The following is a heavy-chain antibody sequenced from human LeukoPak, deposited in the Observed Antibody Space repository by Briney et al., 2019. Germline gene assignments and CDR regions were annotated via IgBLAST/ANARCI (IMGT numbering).Heavy chain of an antibody. Sequence: ASVKVSCKASGYTFTSYGISWVRQAPGQGLEWMGRIIPIFGTANYAQKFQGRVTITTDESTSTAYMELSSLRSEDTAVYYCARDERYCSGGSCTLFDYWGQGTLVTVSS. CDR2: IIPIFGTA. D-gene: IGHD2-15*01. CDR1: GYTFTSYG. CDR3: ARDERYCSGGSCTLFDY. V-gene: IGHV1-69*05. J-gene: IGHJ4*02.